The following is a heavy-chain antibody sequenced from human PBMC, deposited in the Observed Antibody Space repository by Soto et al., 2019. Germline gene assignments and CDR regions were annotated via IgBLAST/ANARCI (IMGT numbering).Heavy chain of an antibody. CDR2: INSDGSNA. CDR3: AKHGEGVANFDY. CDR1: GFTFSTEL. J-gene: IGHJ4*02. D-gene: IGHD3-3*01. V-gene: IGHV3-74*01. Sequence: GGSLRLSCAASGFTFSTELMHWVRQAPGKGLVWVSRINSDGSNAAYADSVQGRFTISRDNAKNTLYLHMNSLRGEDTAVYYCAKHGEGVANFDYWGQGTQVTVSS.